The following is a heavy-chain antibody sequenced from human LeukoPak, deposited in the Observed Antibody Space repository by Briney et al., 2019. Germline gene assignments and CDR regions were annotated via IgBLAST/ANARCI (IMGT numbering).Heavy chain of an antibody. J-gene: IGHJ3*02. CDR3: ARGRGVPAARAFDI. Sequence: SETLSLTCTVSGGSISSNYWNWVRQPAGRGLEWIGRFYISGSTKYNPSLKSRVTMSIDTPKNQFSLKLSSVTAADTAVYYCARGRGVPAARAFDIWGQGTMVTVSS. D-gene: IGHD2-2*01. CDR1: GGSISSNY. V-gene: IGHV4-4*07. CDR2: FYISGST.